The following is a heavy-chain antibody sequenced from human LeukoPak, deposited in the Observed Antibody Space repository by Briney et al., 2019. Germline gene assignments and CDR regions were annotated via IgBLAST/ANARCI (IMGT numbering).Heavy chain of an antibody. CDR1: GGSINNYY. Sequence: SETLSLTCTVSGGSINNYYWSWIRQPPGKGLEWIGYIHYSGSTNYNPSLKSRVTISIDTSKNQFSLKLSSVTAADTAVYYCARDGEAYDSSGYYYSAFDYWGQGTLVTVSS. CDR3: ARDGEAYDSSGYYYSAFDY. CDR2: IHYSGST. J-gene: IGHJ4*02. D-gene: IGHD3-22*01. V-gene: IGHV4-59*12.